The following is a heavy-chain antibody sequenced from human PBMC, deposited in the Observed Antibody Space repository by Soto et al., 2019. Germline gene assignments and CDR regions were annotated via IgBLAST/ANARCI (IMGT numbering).Heavy chain of an antibody. V-gene: IGHV4-34*01. CDR3: ARGYCSGGSCYRLMRFDP. D-gene: IGHD2-15*01. CDR2: INHSGST. J-gene: IGHJ5*02. CDR1: GGSFSGYY. Sequence: QVQLQQWGAGLLKPSETLSLTCAVYGGSFSGYYWSWIRQPPGKGLEWIGEINHSGSTNYKPSLKSRVTISVDTSKNQFSLKLSSVTAADTAVYYCARGYCSGGSCYRLMRFDPWGQGTLVTVSS.